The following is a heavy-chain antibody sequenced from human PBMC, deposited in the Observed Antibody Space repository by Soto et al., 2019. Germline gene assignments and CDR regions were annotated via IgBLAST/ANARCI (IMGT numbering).Heavy chain of an antibody. J-gene: IGHJ4*02. Sequence: GGSLRLSCAASGFTFSSYGMHWVRQAPGKGLEWVAVIWYDGSNKYYADSVKGRFTISRDNSKNTLYLQMNSLRAEGTAVYYCARDGDDYVWGSRFFDYWGQGTLVTVSS. V-gene: IGHV3-33*01. CDR1: GFTFSSYG. CDR3: ARDGDDYVWGSRFFDY. CDR2: IWYDGSNK. D-gene: IGHD3-16*01.